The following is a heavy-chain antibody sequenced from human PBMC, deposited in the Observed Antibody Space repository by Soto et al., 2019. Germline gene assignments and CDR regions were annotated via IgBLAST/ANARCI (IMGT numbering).Heavy chain of an antibody. Sequence: EVQLLESGGGLVQPGGSLRLSCAASGFTFSSYAMSWVRQAPGKGLEWVSVITSSGSSTYYADSVKGRFTISRDNSKNTLYLQMISLRAEDTAVYYCAKTGQLTVGDYWGQGTLVTVSS. CDR1: GFTFSSYA. V-gene: IGHV3-23*01. CDR2: ITSSGSST. D-gene: IGHD2-2*01. CDR3: AKTGQLTVGDY. J-gene: IGHJ4*02.